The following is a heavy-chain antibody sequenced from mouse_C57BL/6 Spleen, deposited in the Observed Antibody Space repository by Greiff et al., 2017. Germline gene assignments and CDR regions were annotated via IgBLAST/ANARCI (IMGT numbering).Heavy chain of an antibody. Sequence: QVQLQQPGAELVKPGASVKMSCKASGYTFTSYWITWVKQRPGQGLEWIGDIYPGSGSTNYNEKFKSKATLTVDTSSSTAYMQTSSLTSEDSAVYYCARGYYYGSSSYFDYWGEGTTLTVSS. CDR1: GYTFTSYW. J-gene: IGHJ2*01. V-gene: IGHV1-55*01. CDR2: IYPGSGST. CDR3: ARGYYYGSSSYFDY. D-gene: IGHD1-1*01.